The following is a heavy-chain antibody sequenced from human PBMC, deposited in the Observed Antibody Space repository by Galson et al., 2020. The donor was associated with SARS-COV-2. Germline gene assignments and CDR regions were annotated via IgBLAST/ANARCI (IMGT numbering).Heavy chain of an antibody. CDR2: ISGSGGSI. D-gene: IGHD3-22*01. Sequence: GESLKISCAASGFTFSNYAMSWVRQAPGKGLEWVSGISGSGGSIYYADSVKGRFTISRDNSKNTLYLQMNSLRGEDTAVYYCAKDAHYDSGGYNYFDYWGQGTLVTVSS. J-gene: IGHJ4*02. CDR1: GFTFSNYA. CDR3: AKDAHYDSGGYNYFDY. V-gene: IGHV3-23*01.